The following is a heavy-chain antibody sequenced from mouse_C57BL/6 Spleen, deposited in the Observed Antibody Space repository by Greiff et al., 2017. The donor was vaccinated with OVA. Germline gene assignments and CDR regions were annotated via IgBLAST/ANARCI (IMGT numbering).Heavy chain of an antibody. CDR3: ARSDYDEGGWFAY. J-gene: IGHJ3*01. V-gene: IGHV1-18*01. CDR2: INTNNGGT. D-gene: IGHD2-4*01. Sequence: VQLKQSGPELVQPGASVKIPCKASGYSFTDYNMDWVKQSHGKSLEWIGDINTNNGGTIYNQKFKGKATLTVDKSSSTAYMELRSLTSEDTAVYYCARSDYDEGGWFAYWGQGTLVTVSA. CDR1: GYSFTDYN.